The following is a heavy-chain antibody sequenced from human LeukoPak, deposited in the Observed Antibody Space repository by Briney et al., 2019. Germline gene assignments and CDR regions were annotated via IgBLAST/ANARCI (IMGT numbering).Heavy chain of an antibody. CDR3: ARDKGTTCIDN. J-gene: IGHJ4*02. CDR2: IWSDGSNK. V-gene: IGHV3-33*01. Sequence: GGSLGLSCAASGITFSTSGMHWVRQAPGKGLEWVAFIWSDGSNKYHADSVKGRFTISRDNSKDTLYLQMNSLRAEDTAVYYCARDKGTTCIDNWGQGALVTVSS. D-gene: IGHD4-17*01. CDR1: GITFSTSG.